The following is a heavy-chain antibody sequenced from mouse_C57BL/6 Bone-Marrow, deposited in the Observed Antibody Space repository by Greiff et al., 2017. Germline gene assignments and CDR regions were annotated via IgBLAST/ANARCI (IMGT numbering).Heavy chain of an antibody. CDR2: IYPGDGDT. Sequence: VLLLQSGPELVKPGASVKISCKASGFAFSSSWMNWVKQRPGKGLEWIGRIYPGDGDTNYNGKFKGKATLTADKSSSTAYMQLSSLTSEDSAVYVCVGSTVVYFDYWGQGTTLTVSS. J-gene: IGHJ2*01. CDR1: GFAFSSSW. CDR3: VGSTVVYFDY. V-gene: IGHV1-82*01. D-gene: IGHD1-1*01.